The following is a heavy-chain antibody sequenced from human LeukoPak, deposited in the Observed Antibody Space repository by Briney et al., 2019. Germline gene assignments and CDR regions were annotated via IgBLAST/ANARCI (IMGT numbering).Heavy chain of an antibody. Sequence: GGSLRLSCAASGFTFSSYGMHWVRQAPGKGLEWVAFIRYDGSNKCYADSVKGRFTISRDNSKNTLYLQMNSLRAEDTAVYYCAKDLSGVYYGSGSYFDYWGQGTLVTVSS. V-gene: IGHV3-30*02. CDR1: GFTFSSYG. CDR3: AKDLSGVYYGSGSYFDY. D-gene: IGHD3-10*01. J-gene: IGHJ4*02. CDR2: IRYDGSNK.